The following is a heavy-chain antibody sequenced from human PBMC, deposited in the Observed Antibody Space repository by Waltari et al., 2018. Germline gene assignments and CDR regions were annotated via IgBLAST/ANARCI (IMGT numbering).Heavy chain of an antibody. CDR1: GDSISSYY. CDR3: ARSRIAVAGFNYFDY. J-gene: IGHJ4*02. V-gene: IGHV4-59*01. CDR2: IYYSGST. D-gene: IGHD6-19*01. Sequence: QVQLQESGPGLVKPSETLSLTCTVSGDSISSYYWSWIRQSPGKGLEWIGFIYYSGSTHYTPSLTSRVTMSLDMSKKQFSLELTSVTAADTGVYYCARSRIAVAGFNYFDYWGQGTLVTVSS.